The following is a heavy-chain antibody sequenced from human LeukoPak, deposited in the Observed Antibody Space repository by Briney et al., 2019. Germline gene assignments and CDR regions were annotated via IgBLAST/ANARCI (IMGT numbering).Heavy chain of an antibody. CDR1: GGTFSSYA. J-gene: IGHJ4*02. CDR2: IIPIFGTA. D-gene: IGHD5-12*01. V-gene: IGHV1-69*05. Sequence: SVKVSCKASGGTFSSYAISSVRQAPGQGLEWMGRIIPIFGTANYAQKFQGRVTITTDESTSTAYMELSSLRSEDTAVYYCALRGYSGYEFDYWGQGTLVTVSS. CDR3: ALRGYSGYEFDY.